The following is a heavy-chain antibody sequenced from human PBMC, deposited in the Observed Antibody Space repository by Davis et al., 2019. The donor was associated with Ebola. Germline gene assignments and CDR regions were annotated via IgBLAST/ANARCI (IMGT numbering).Heavy chain of an antibody. Sequence: SETLSLTCTVSGGSISSGSYYWSWIRQPAGKGLEWIGHIYTSGSTNYNPSLKSRVTISVDTSKNQFSLKLSSVTAADTAVYYCARARTVTTGFDYWGQGTLVTVSS. CDR2: IYTSGST. D-gene: IGHD4-17*01. CDR1: GGSISSGSYY. J-gene: IGHJ4*02. V-gene: IGHV4-61*09. CDR3: ARARTVTTGFDY.